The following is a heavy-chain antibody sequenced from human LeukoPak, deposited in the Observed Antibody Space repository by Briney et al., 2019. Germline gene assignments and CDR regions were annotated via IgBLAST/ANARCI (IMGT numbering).Heavy chain of an antibody. D-gene: IGHD4-17*01. CDR1: GFTFSSYS. Sequence: GGSLRLSCAASGFTFSSYSMNWVRQAPGKGLEWVSSISSSSSYIYYADSVKGRFTISRDNAKNSLYLQMSSLRAEDTAVYYCASPSGNYGDYDYWGQGTLVTVSS. CDR2: ISSSSSYI. CDR3: ASPSGNYGDYDY. J-gene: IGHJ4*02. V-gene: IGHV3-21*01.